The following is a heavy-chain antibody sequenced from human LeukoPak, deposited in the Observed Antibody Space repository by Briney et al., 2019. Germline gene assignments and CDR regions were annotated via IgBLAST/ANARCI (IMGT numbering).Heavy chain of an antibody. CDR1: GYKFTNYG. Sequence: ASVKVSCKASGYKFTNYGISWVRQAPGQGLEWMGWISAYNGNTNYAQKLQGRVTMTTDTSTSTAYMELRSLRSDDTAMYYCARDPPRITMVRGGGDYWGQGTLVTVSS. V-gene: IGHV1-18*01. D-gene: IGHD3-10*01. CDR2: ISAYNGNT. CDR3: ARDPPRITMVRGGGDY. J-gene: IGHJ4*02.